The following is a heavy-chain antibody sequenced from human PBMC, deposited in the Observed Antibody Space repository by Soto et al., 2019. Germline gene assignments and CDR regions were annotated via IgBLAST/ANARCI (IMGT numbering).Heavy chain of an antibody. CDR3: ARGRGRKAGTSYGMDV. D-gene: IGHD3-10*01. CDR1: GGSFSGYY. Sequence: KQSQTLSLTCAVYGGSFSGYYWSWIRQPPGKGLEWIGEINHSGSTNYNPSLKSRVTISVDTSKNQFSLKLSSVTAADTAVYYCARGRGRKAGTSYGMDVWGQGTTVTVSS. CDR2: INHSGST. J-gene: IGHJ6*02. V-gene: IGHV4-34*01.